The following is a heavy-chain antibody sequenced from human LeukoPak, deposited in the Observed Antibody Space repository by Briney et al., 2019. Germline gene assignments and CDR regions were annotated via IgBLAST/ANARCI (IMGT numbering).Heavy chain of an antibody. CDR2: MNPNSGNT. Sequence: ASVKVSCKPSGYTFTNYDINWVRQAAAQGLEWMGWMNPNSGNTGYAQKFQGRVTMTRNTSISTAYMELSSLKSEDTAVYYCARALRYCSTTSCQYYFDYWGQGTLVTVSS. CDR3: ARALRYCSTTSCQYYFDY. V-gene: IGHV1-8*01. CDR1: GYTFTNYD. J-gene: IGHJ4*02. D-gene: IGHD2-2*01.